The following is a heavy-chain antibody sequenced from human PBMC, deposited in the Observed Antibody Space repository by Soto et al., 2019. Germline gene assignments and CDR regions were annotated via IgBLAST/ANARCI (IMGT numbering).Heavy chain of an antibody. CDR1: GFTFRTYT. CDR3: ARDRGYDAHDYYYNAMDV. D-gene: IGHD2-15*01. V-gene: IGHV3-21*01. Sequence: GGSLRLSCISSGFTFRTYTMNWDRQAPGKGLEWVSGIRGFSPYTFYAESVKGRFTISRDNAKNSLYLQMNSLRAEDTAVYYCARDRGYDAHDYYYNAMDVWGQGTTVTVSS. CDR2: IRGFSPYT. J-gene: IGHJ6*02.